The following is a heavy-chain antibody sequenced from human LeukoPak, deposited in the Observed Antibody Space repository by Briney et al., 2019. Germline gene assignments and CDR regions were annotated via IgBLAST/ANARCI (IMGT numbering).Heavy chain of an antibody. CDR2: ISGRTSTI. Sequence: GGSLRLSCVVSGFTFSPYSMNWVRQAPGKGLEWVAYISGRTSTIYYADSVYGRFTISRDNAKNSLYLQMNSLRAEDTAVYYCARGLSGYASSLGYWGQGTLVTVSA. CDR3: ARGLSGYASSLGY. D-gene: IGHD6-6*01. V-gene: IGHV3-48*01. J-gene: IGHJ4*02. CDR1: GFTFSPYS.